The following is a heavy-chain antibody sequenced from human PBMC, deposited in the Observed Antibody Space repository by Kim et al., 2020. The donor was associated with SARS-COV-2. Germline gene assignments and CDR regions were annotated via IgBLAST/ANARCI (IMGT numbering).Heavy chain of an antibody. Sequence: GGSLRLSCAASGFTFSRYWMSWVRQAPGKGLEWVANIKYDGSEKYYVDSVKGRCTISRDNAKNSLYLQMNSLRAEDTALYYCAREPGSWDENWVDRWGQG. CDR3: AREPGSWDENWVDR. V-gene: IGHV3-7*03. CDR1: GFTFSRYW. J-gene: IGHJ5*02. D-gene: IGHD6-13*01. CDR2: IKYDGSEK.